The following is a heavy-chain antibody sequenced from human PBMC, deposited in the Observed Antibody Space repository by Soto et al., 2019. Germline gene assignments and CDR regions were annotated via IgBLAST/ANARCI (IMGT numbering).Heavy chain of an antibody. CDR1: SGSISSSNW. CDR2: IYHSGST. Sequence: QVQLQESGPGLVKPSGTLSLTCAVSSGSISSSNWWSGVRQPPGKGLEWIGEIYHSGSTNYNPSLKSRVTISVDKSKNQCSLKLSSVTAADTAVYYCARDHEGAAAGKLDYWGQGTLVTVSS. J-gene: IGHJ4*02. V-gene: IGHV4-4*02. CDR3: ARDHEGAAAGKLDY. D-gene: IGHD6-13*01.